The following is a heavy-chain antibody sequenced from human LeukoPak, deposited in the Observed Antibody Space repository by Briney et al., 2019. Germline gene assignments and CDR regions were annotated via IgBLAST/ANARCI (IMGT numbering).Heavy chain of an antibody. D-gene: IGHD3-3*01. CDR3: ARDLESS. CDR1: GGSISSSSYY. Sequence: SETLSLTCTVSGGSISSSSYYWSWIRQPAVKGLEWIGRIYTSGSTNYNPSLKSRVTISVDTSKNQFSLKLSSVTAADTAVYYCARDLESSWGQGTLVTVSS. CDR2: IYTSGST. V-gene: IGHV4-61*02. J-gene: IGHJ4*02.